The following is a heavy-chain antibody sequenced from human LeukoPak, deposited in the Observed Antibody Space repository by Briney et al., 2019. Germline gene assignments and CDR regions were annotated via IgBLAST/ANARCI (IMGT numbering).Heavy chain of an antibody. CDR2: VNPDGSST. D-gene: IGHD2-21*02. CDR1: GFTFSSYW. V-gene: IGHV3-74*01. CDR3: ARDLRGIVVVTAIDY. J-gene: IGHJ4*02. Sequence: GGSLRLSCAASGFTFSSYWMHWVRQAPGKGLVWVSRVNPDGSSTTYADSVKGRFTISRDNAKNTLYLQMNSLRAEDTAVYCCARDLRGIVVVTAIDYWGQGTLVTVSS.